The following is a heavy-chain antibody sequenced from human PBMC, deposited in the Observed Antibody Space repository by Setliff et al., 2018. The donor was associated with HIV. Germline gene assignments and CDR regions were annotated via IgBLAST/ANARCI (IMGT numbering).Heavy chain of an antibody. V-gene: IGHV1-18*01. D-gene: IGHD3-10*01. Sequence: ASVKVSCKASGYTFTSYAMHWVRQAPGQRLEWMGWISAYNGNTNYAQKLQGRVTMTTDTSTSTAYMELRSLRSDDTAVYYCARGATMVRGDSYYFDYWGQGTLVTVSS. J-gene: IGHJ4*02. CDR1: GYTFTSYA. CDR3: ARGATMVRGDSYYFDY. CDR2: ISAYNGNT.